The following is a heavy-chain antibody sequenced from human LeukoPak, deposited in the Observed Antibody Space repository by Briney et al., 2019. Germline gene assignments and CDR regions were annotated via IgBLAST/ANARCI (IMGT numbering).Heavy chain of an antibody. D-gene: IGHD4-11*01. CDR1: GCTFSDYY. CDR2: ISTSGSTI. J-gene: IGHJ4*02. V-gene: IGHV3-11*04. CDR3: ARDNSHLDY. Sequence: GGSLRLSCAASGCTFSDYYRSWIRQAPGKGLEWVSYISTSGSTIYYADSVKGRFTIPKENAKNSLYLQMNSLRAEDTAVYYCARDNSHLDYWGQGTLVTVSS.